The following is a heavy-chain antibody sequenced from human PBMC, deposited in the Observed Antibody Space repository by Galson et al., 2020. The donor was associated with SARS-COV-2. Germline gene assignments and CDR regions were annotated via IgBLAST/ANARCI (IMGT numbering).Heavy chain of an antibody. CDR1: GYTFTGYY. CDR2: INPNSGGT. J-gene: IGHJ5*02. D-gene: IGHD6-19*01. Sequence: GESLKISCKASGYTFTGYYIHWVRQAPGQGLEWMGWINPNSGGTIHAQKFQGRVTMTRDTSISTAYMELSRLKSDDTAVYYCAREPVTVAANNWFDPWGQGTLVTVSS. CDR3: AREPVTVAANNWFDP. V-gene: IGHV1-2*02.